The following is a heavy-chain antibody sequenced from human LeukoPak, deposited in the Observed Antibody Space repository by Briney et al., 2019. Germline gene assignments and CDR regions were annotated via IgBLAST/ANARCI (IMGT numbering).Heavy chain of an antibody. J-gene: IGHJ3*02. CDR3: ARGVVAAAGPDAFDI. CDR1: GGSISSSSYY. Sequence: PSETLSLTCTVSGGSISSSSYYWGWIRQPPGKGLEWIGSIYYSGSTYYNPSLKSRVTISVDTSKNQFSLKLSSVTAADTAAYYCARGVVAAAGPDAFDIWGQGTMVTVSS. D-gene: IGHD6-13*01. CDR2: IYYSGST. V-gene: IGHV4-39*07.